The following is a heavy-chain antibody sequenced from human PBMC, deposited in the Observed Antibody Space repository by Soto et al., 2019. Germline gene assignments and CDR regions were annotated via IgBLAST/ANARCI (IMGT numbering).Heavy chain of an antibody. CDR2: LYPGDSAT. CDR1: GYSFISYW. V-gene: IGHV5-51*01. D-gene: IGHD6-19*01. Sequence: GESLKISCKGSGYSFISYWIGWVRQMPGKGLAWMGILYPGDSATRYSASFQGQVTISADKSISTAYLQWTSLKASDTAMYYCARSSGWYLYFDYWGQGTLVTVSS. CDR3: ARSSGWYLYFDY. J-gene: IGHJ4*02.